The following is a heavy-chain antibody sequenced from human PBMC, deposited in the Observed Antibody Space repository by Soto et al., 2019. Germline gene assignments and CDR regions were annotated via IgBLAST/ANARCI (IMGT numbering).Heavy chain of an antibody. CDR3: XXXXXDTSGQTFXXXXXXC. J-gene: IGHJ4*02. Sequence: HVQLQESGPGPVTPSQTLSLSCTVSGVSITSGSYYWTWVRQSPGKGLEWIGYRYYSCNTYYNPSLNSRATXSVDTSKNQFFLKLTSVTAADTAVXXXXXXXXDTSGQTFXXXXXXCWGQ. V-gene: IGHV4-30-4*01. D-gene: IGHD3-22*01. CDR2: RYYSCNT. CDR1: GVSITSGSYY.